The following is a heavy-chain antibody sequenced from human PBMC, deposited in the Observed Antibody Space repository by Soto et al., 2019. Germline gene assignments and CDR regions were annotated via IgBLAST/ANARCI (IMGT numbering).Heavy chain of an antibody. V-gene: IGHV1-2*04. Sequence: VASVKVSCKASGYTFTGYYMHWVRQAPGQGLEWMGWINPNSGGTNYAQKFQGWVTMTRDTSISTAYMELSRLRSDDTAVYYCASDQPLLWFGESKAHDAFDIWGQGTMVTVSS. CDR2: INPNSGGT. CDR3: ASDQPLLWFGESKAHDAFDI. J-gene: IGHJ3*02. D-gene: IGHD3-10*01. CDR1: GYTFTGYY.